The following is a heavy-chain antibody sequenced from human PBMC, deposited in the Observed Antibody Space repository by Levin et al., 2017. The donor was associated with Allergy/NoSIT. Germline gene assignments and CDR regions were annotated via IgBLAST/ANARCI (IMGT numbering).Heavy chain of an antibody. J-gene: IGHJ6*02. CDR3: ARGREWELLNYYYGMDV. CDR1: GFTFSSYA. Sequence: PGGSLRLSCAASGFTFSSYAMHWVRQAPGKGLEWVAVISYDGSNKYYADSVKGRFTISRDNSKNTLYLQMNSLRAEDTAVYYCARGREWELLNYYYGMDVWGQGTTVTVSS. V-gene: IGHV3-30*04. D-gene: IGHD1-26*01. CDR2: ISYDGSNK.